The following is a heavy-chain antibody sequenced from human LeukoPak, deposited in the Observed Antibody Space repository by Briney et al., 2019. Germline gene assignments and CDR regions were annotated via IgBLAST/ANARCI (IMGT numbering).Heavy chain of an antibody. J-gene: IGHJ4*02. CDR2: IYSGGST. D-gene: IGHD2-2*01. CDR3: ARGPLSSTSVYYFDY. CDR1: GFTFSSNY. Sequence: GGSLRLSCAASGFTFSSNYMSWVRQAPGKGLEWVSVIYSGGSTYYADSVKGRFTVSRDNSKNTLYLQMNSLRAEDTAVYYCARGPLSSTSVYYFDYWGQGTLVTVSS. V-gene: IGHV3-66*02.